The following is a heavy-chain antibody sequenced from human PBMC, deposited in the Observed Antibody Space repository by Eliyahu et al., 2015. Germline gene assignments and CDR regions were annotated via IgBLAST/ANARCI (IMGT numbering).Heavy chain of an antibody. Sequence: QVQLQQWGAGRLKPSETLSLTXXXYGGSXSDYYWNWIRQAPGKGLEWXGEINHGGSTNYNPSLKSRVTISLDTPSNQVSLKLSSVTAADTAVYYCARAPFSQLWSYYFDYWGQGTLVTVSS. CDR3: ARAPFSQLWSYYFDY. V-gene: IGHV4-34*01. CDR1: GGSXSDYY. CDR2: INHGGST. D-gene: IGHD3-10*01. J-gene: IGHJ4*02.